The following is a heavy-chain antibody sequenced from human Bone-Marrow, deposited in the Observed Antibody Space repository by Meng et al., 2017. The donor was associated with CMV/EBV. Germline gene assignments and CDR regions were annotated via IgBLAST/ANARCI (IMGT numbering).Heavy chain of an antibody. V-gene: IGHV1-18*01. CDR1: GYTFTSYG. J-gene: IGHJ4*02. CDR2: ISAYNGNT. D-gene: IGHD2-2*01. Sequence: ASVKVSCKASGYTFTSYGISWVRQAPGQGLEWMGWISAYNGNTNYAQKLQGRVTMTTDTSTSTAYMELSRLRSDDTAVYYCARDMGSLGYCSSTSCYWSPGNFDYWGQGTLVTVSS. CDR3: ARDMGSLGYCSSTSCYWSPGNFDY.